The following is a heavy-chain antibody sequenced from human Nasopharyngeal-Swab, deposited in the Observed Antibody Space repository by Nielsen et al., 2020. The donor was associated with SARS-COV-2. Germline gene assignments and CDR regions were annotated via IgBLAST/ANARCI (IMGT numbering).Heavy chain of an antibody. J-gene: IGHJ5*02. CDR3: TRGRVVPAAIDWFDP. D-gene: IGHD2-2*01. CDR1: GFTFSNAW. V-gene: IGHV3-15*01. Sequence: GGSLRLSCAASGFTFSNAWMSWVRQAPGKGLEWVGRIKSKTDGGTTDYAAPVKGRFTISRDDSKNTLYLQMNSLKTEDTAVYYCTRGRVVPAAIDWFDPWGQGTLVTVSS. CDR2: IKSKTDGGTT.